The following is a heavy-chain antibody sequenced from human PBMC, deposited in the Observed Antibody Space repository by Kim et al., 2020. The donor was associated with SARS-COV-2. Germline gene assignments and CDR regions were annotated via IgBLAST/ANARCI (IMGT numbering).Heavy chain of an antibody. CDR2: ISYDGSNK. V-gene: IGHV3-30*04. CDR3: ARESPISGAFYYGVDV. Sequence: GRSLRLSCAASGFTLSSYAMHWVRQAPGKGLEWVAVISYDGSNKYYAESVKGRFTISRDNSKNTLYLQMNSLRAEDTAVYYCARESPISGAFYYGVDVWGQGTTVTVSS. CDR1: GFTLSSYA. J-gene: IGHJ6*02. D-gene: IGHD3-10*02.